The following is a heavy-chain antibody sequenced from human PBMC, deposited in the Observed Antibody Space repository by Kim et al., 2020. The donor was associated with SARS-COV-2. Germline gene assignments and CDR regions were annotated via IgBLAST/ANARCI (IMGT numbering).Heavy chain of an antibody. Sequence: ASVKVSCKASGYTFTSYDINWVRQATGQGLEWMGWMNPNSGNTGYAQKFQGRVTMTRNTSISTAYMELSSLRSEDTAVYYCAREGFGITMIVVANDAFDIWGQGTMVTVSS. CDR1: GYTFTSYD. D-gene: IGHD3-22*01. J-gene: IGHJ3*02. CDR2: MNPNSGNT. CDR3: AREGFGITMIVVANDAFDI. V-gene: IGHV1-8*01.